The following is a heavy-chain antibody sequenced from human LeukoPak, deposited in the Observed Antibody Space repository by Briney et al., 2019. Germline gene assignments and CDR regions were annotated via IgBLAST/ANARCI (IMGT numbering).Heavy chain of an antibody. J-gene: IGHJ4*02. D-gene: IGHD3-9*01. CDR3: ARHKSFDYLSPIDS. CDR1: GFTFSSYA. Sequence: GSLRLSCAASGFTFSSYAMSWVRQPPGKGLEWIGSIYYTGSTYYKPSLKSRVTISVDASKNQISLKLSSVTAADTAVYFCARHKSFDYLSPIDSWGQGTLVTVSS. CDR2: IYYTGST. V-gene: IGHV4-39*01.